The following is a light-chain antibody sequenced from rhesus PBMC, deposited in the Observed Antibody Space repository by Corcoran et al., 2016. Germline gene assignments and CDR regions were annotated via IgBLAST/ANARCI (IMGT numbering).Light chain of an antibody. Sequence: DIQMTQSPSSLSASVGDTVTITCRASQSISSWLDWYQQKPGKAPKLLLNKASSLQSGVPSRCSGSGSGTDFTLTISSLQPEDFATYYCLQYSSSPPTFGPGTKLDIK. CDR2: KAS. CDR1: QSISSW. J-gene: IGKJ3*01. CDR3: LQYSSSPPT. V-gene: IGKV1-22*01.